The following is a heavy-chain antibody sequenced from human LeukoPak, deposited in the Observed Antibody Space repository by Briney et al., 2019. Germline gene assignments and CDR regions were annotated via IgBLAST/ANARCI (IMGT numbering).Heavy chain of an antibody. CDR3: AREELPQWLVPRESNYFDY. D-gene: IGHD6-19*01. CDR1: GFTFSSYW. CDR2: IKQDGSEK. V-gene: IGHV3-7*01. J-gene: IGHJ4*02. Sequence: PGGSLRLSCAASGFTFSSYWMSWVRQAPGKGLEGVANIKQDGSEKYYVDSVKGRFTISRDNAKNSLYLQMNSLRAEDTAVYYCAREELPQWLVPRESNYFDYWGQGTLVTVSS.